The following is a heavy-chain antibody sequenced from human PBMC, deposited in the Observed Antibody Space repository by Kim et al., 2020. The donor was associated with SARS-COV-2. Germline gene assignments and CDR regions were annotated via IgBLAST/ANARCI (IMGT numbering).Heavy chain of an antibody. D-gene: IGHD1-26*01. CDR1: GGSISSYY. J-gene: IGHJ4*02. V-gene: IGHV4-59*01. Sequence: SETLSLTCTVSGGSISSYYWSWIRQPPGKGLEWIGYIYYSGSTNYNPSLKSRVTISVDTSKNQFSLKLSSVTAADTAVYYCARDVGGSPDYWGQGTLVTV. CDR2: IYYSGST. CDR3: ARDVGGSPDY.